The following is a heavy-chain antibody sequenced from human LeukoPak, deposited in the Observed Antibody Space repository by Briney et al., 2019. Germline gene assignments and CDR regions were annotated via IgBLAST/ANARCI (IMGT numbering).Heavy chain of an antibody. V-gene: IGHV3-23*01. J-gene: IGHJ4*02. D-gene: IGHD4-17*01. Sequence: GGSLRLSCAASGFTFSIYAMSWVRQAPGKWLECVSAISGSGGSTNYADSVKGRFTISRDNSKNTLYLQMNSLRAEDTAVYYCAKDPTAYYFDYWGQGTLVTVSS. CDR2: ISGSGGST. CDR3: AKDPTAYYFDY. CDR1: GFTFSIYA.